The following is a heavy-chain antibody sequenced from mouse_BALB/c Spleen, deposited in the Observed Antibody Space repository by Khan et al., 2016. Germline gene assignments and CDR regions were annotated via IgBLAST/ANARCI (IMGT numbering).Heavy chain of an antibody. CDR1: GYTFTTYW. CDR2: INPTTYHT. J-gene: IGHJ2*01. V-gene: IGHV1-7*01. Sequence: QVRLQQSGPELAKPGASVKMSCRAAGYTFTTYWMHWVKQRPGQGLEWIGYINPTTYHTEYNQKFKDKASLTADKSSSTAYMQLSSLTSEDSAVFYCARDLDYWGPGTTLTVSS. CDR3: ARDLDY.